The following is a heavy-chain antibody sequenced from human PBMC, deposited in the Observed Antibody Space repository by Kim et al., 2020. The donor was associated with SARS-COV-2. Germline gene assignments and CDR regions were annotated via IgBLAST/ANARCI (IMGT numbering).Heavy chain of an antibody. D-gene: IGHD2-2*01. J-gene: IGHJ5*02. CDR1: GGSISSSSYY. V-gene: IGHV4-39*01. CDR2: IYYSGST. Sequence: SETLSLTCTVSGGSISSSSYYWGWIRQPPGKGLEWIGSIYYSGSTYYNPSLKSRVTISVDTSKNQFSLKLSSVTAADTAVYYCASKVGYCSSTSCFTGWFDPWGQGTLVTVSS. CDR3: ASKVGYCSSTSCFTGWFDP.